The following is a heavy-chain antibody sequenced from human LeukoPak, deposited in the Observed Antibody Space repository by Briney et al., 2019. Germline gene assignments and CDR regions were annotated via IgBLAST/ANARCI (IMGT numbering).Heavy chain of an antibody. Sequence: TLSLTSTVSGGSISSGSYYWSWIRQPAGKGLEWIGRIYTSGSTNYNPSLKSRVTISVDTSKNQFSLKLSSVTAADTAVYYCARAFIAARPDYYYYGMDVWGQGTTVTVSS. CDR2: IYTSGST. D-gene: IGHD6-6*01. CDR1: GGSISSGSYY. J-gene: IGHJ6*02. CDR3: ARAFIAARPDYYYYGMDV. V-gene: IGHV4-61*02.